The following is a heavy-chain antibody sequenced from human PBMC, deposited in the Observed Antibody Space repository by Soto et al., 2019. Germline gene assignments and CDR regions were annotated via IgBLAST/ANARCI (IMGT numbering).Heavy chain of an antibody. CDR1: GGSISSSSYY. Sequence: QLQLQESGPGLVKPSETLSLTCTVSGGSISSSSYYWGWIRQPPGKGLEWIGSIYYSGSTYYNPSLKSRVTISVDTSKNQFSLKLSSVTAADTAVYYCARREDGYKKDNWFDPWGQGTLVTVSS. D-gene: IGHD5-12*01. J-gene: IGHJ5*02. V-gene: IGHV4-39*01. CDR3: ARREDGYKKDNWFDP. CDR2: IYYSGST.